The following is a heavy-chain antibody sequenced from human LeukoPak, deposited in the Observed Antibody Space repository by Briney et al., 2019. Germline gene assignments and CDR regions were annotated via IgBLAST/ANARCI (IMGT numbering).Heavy chain of an antibody. CDR1: GYTFSSYY. CDR2: INPSGGST. Sequence: ASVKVSCKASGYTFSSYYMHWVRQAPGQGLEWMGIINPSGGSTSYAQKFQGRVTMTRDTSTSTVYMELRSLRSDDTAVYYCARSYCSGGSCYLFDYWGQGTLVTVSS. D-gene: IGHD2-15*01. V-gene: IGHV1-46*01. CDR3: ARSYCSGGSCYLFDY. J-gene: IGHJ4*02.